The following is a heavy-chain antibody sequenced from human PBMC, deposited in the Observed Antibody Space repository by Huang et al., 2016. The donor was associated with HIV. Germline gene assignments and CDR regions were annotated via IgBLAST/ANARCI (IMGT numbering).Heavy chain of an antibody. CDR3: ARDRGQQLSPFDS. CDR2: ISPSSSFM. V-gene: IGHV3-21*01. Sequence: EVQLVESGGGLVKPGGSLRLSCAASGFSLDSYNMYWVRQAPGKGLQWASSISPSSSFMDYADSVKGRFSISRDNAKNSLYLQMNNLRGEDTAVYYCARDRGQQLSPFDSWGQGTLVTVSS. CDR1: GFSLDSYN. D-gene: IGHD6-13*01. J-gene: IGHJ4*02.